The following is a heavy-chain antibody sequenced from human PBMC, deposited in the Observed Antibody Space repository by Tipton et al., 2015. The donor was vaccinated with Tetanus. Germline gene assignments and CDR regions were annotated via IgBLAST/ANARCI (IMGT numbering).Heavy chain of an antibody. D-gene: IGHD3-3*01. J-gene: IGHJ4*02. CDR2: IYQTDST. CDR3: VRGRGLGACSFGFEY. Sequence: GLVKPSQTLSLSCNVSGGLITTGGYSWGWIRQPPGQGLEWLGYIYQTDSTYYNPSVRSRLTLSLQRSKNQVSLKLSSVTAADTAVYYCVRGRGLGACSFGFEYWGQGALVTVSS. V-gene: IGHV4-30-2*01. CDR1: GGLITTGGYS.